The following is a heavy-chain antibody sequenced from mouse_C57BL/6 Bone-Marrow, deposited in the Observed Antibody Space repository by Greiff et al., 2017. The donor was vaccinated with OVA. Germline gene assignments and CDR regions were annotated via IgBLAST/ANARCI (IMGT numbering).Heavy chain of an antibody. D-gene: IGHD1-1*01. V-gene: IGHV5-17*01. Sequence: EVKLVESGGGLVKPGGSLKLSCAASGFTFSDYGMHWVRQAPEKGLEWVAYISSGSSTIYYADTVKGRFTISRDNAKNTLFLQMTSLRSEDTAMYYCAVITTVVAPLDVWGTGTTVTVSS. CDR2: ISSGSSTI. CDR3: AVITTVVAPLDV. J-gene: IGHJ1*03. CDR1: GFTFSDYG.